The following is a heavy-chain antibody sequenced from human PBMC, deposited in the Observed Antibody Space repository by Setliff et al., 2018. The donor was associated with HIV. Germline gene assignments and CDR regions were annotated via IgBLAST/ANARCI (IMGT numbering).Heavy chain of an antibody. CDR2: IGTAGDT. CDR3: ATDIVATLDY. CDR1: GFTFSSYD. Sequence: GGSLRLSCAASGFTFSSYDMHWVRQATGKGLEWVSAIGTAGDTYYADSVKGRFTISRDNSKNTLYLQMNSLRAEDTAVYYCATDIVATLDYWGQGTLVTVSS. D-gene: IGHD5-12*01. V-gene: IGHV3-13*01. J-gene: IGHJ4*02.